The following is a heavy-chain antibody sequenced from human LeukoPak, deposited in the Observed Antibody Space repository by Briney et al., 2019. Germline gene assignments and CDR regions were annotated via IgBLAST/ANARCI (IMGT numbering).Heavy chain of an antibody. D-gene: IGHD3-22*01. V-gene: IGHV4-59*01. CDR2: IHNNGDI. J-gene: IGHJ4*02. CDR3: GRWGYFDSGNYFVVDY. CDR1: GDSIRSYY. Sequence: SETLSLTCIVSGDSIRSYYWNWIRQAPGKALERIGHIHNNGDIAYNFSLKSRVTISMDTSKNQFSLKLSSVTAADTAVYYCGRWGYFDSGNYFVVDYWGQGTVVTVSS.